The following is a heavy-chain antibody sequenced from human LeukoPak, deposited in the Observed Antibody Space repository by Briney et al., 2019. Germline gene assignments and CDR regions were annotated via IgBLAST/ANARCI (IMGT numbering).Heavy chain of an antibody. V-gene: IGHV3-30*18. D-gene: IGHD6-13*01. Sequence: PGGSLRLSCAASGFTFSSYGMQWVRLAPGKGLEWVALISYDGSNKHYADSVKGRFTISRDNSKNTLYLQMNSLRAEDTAVYYCAKDGAGSWFGEATWGQGTLVTVSS. CDR1: GFTFSSYG. J-gene: IGHJ5*02. CDR3: AKDGAGSWFGEAT. CDR2: ISYDGSNK.